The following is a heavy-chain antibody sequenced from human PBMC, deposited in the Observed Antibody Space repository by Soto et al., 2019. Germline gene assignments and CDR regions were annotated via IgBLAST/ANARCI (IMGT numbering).Heavy chain of an antibody. CDR2: ISSTTNYI. V-gene: IGHV3-21*06. CDR3: ARESEDLTSNFDY. J-gene: IGHJ4*02. Sequence: LRLSFAASGSTFTRYSMNLVRQAPGKGLEWVSSISSTTNYIYYGDSMKGRFTISRVNAKNSLYLEMNSLRAEDTAVYYCARESEDLTSNFDYWGQGTLVTVSS. CDR1: GSTFTRYS.